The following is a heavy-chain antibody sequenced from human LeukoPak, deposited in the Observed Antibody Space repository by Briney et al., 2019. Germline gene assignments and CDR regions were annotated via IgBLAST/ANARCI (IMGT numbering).Heavy chain of an antibody. J-gene: IGHJ4*02. V-gene: IGHV3-11*06. CDR1: GFTFSDYY. Sequence: GGSLRLSCAASGFTFSDYYMSWIRQAPGKGLEWVSSISSSSSYIYYADSVKGRFTISRDNAKNSLYLQMNSLRAEDTAVYYCARYSTTALDYWGQGTLVTVSS. D-gene: IGHD4-17*01. CDR3: ARYSTTALDY. CDR2: ISSSSSYI.